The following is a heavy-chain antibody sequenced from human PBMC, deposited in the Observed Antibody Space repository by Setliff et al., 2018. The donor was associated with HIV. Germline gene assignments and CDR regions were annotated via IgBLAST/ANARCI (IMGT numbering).Heavy chain of an antibody. CDR2: TYYRSKWSN. V-gene: IGHV6-1*01. Sequence: SQTLSLTCAISVDSVSSNTAAWNWIRQSPSRGLEWLGRTYYRSKWSNDYAVSVKSRITINPDTSKNQFSLQLNSVTPEDTAVYYCAKPGGRTPFYYDSSGYSGGGAFDIWGQGAMVTVSS. J-gene: IGHJ3*02. CDR1: VDSVSSNTAA. CDR3: AKPGGRTPFYYDSSGYSGGGAFDI. D-gene: IGHD3-22*01.